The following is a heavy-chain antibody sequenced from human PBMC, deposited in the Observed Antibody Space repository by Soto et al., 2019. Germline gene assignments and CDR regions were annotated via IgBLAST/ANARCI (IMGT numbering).Heavy chain of an antibody. V-gene: IGHV4-31*02. CDR3: DGIRGVVSVSAFLLNRSSDL. D-gene: IGHD2-15*01. Sequence: QNPGKGLEWIGYIYYSGSTYYNPSLKSRVTISVDPSKNQFSLKLSSVTAADFVFQAEDGIRGVVSVSAFLLNRSSDL. J-gene: IGHJ2*01. CDR2: IYYSGST.